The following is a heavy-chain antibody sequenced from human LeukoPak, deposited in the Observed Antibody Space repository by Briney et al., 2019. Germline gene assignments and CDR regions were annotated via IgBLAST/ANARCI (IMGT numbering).Heavy chain of an antibody. CDR1: GYTFTSYA. J-gene: IGHJ4*02. D-gene: IGHD3-16*01. CDR3: ARPGRYVNYFDY. CDR2: INAGNGNT. V-gene: IGHV1-3*03. Sequence: ASVKVSCKASGYTFTSYAMHWVRQAPGQRLEWMGWINAGNGNTKYSQEFQGRVTITRDTSASTAYMELSSLRSEDMAVYYCARPGRYVNYFDYWGQGTLVTVSS.